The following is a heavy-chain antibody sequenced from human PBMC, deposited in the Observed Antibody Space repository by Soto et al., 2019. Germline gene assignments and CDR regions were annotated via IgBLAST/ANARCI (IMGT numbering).Heavy chain of an antibody. CDR1: GFTFTTYI. CDR2: ISGSGGTI. V-gene: IGHV3-48*02. CDR3: VRAKSIILAEAYFDS. J-gene: IGHJ4*02. Sequence: GGSLRLSCAASGFTFTTYILAWVRQAPGKGLEWISYISGSGGTIHYADSVKGRFTISRDNAKSSVFLQMNGLRDEDTAVFYCVRAKSIILAEAYFDSWGRGALVTVSS. D-gene: IGHD2-21*01.